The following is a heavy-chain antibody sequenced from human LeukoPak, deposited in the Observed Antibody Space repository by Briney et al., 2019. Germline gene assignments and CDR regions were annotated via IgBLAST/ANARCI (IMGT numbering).Heavy chain of an antibody. CDR2: IKEDGSQK. J-gene: IGHJ4*02. CDR3: VKEGGFRIPFDS. Sequence: GGSLRLSCAASGFIFSTSWMSWVRQAPGKGLEWVANIKEDGSQKHYVDSVKGRFTISRDNSKNFLYLQMNRLGAEDTAAYYCVKEGGFRIPFDSWGQGTLVTVSS. V-gene: IGHV3-7*03. D-gene: IGHD2-15*01. CDR1: GFIFSTSW.